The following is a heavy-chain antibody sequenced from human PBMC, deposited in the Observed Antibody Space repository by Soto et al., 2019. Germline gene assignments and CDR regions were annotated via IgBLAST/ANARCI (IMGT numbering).Heavy chain of an antibody. D-gene: IGHD3-16*02. CDR3: ARDSGDDGVFAYMDV. V-gene: IGHV3-64*01. J-gene: IGHJ6*03. Sequence: GGSLRLSCAASGFTFSSYAMHWVRQAPGKGLEYVSAISSNGGSTYYANSVKGRFTISRDNSKNRLYLQMGSLRAEDMAVYYCARDSGDDGVFAYMDVWGKGTTVTVSS. CDR1: GFTFSSYA. CDR2: ISSNGGST.